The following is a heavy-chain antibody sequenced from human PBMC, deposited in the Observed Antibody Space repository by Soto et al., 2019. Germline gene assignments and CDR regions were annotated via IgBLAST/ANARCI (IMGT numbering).Heavy chain of an antibody. CDR2: INPSGGST. V-gene: IGHV1-46*01. CDR1: GYTFTSYY. Sequence: ASVKVSCKASGYTFTSYYMHWVRQAPGQGLEWMGIINPSGGSTSYAQKFQGRVTMTRDTSTSTVYMELSSLRSEDTAVYYCARDGSGYYGSGSYHPGGYYSYGMDVWGQGTTVTVSS. CDR3: ARDGSGYYGSGSYHPGGYYSYGMDV. J-gene: IGHJ6*02. D-gene: IGHD3-10*01.